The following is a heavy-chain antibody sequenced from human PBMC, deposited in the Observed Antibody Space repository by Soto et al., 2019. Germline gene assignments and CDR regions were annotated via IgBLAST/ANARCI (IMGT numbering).Heavy chain of an antibody. D-gene: IGHD2-15*01. V-gene: IGHV5-10-1*01. CDR1: GYSFTSYW. CDR2: IDPSDSYT. CDR3: ASSVVPNDAFDI. Sequence: GESLKISCKGSGYSFTSYWISWVRQMPGKGLEWMGRIDPSDSYTNYSPSFQGHVTISADKSISTAYLQWSSLKASDTAMYYCASSVVPNDAFDIWGQGTMVTVS. J-gene: IGHJ3*02.